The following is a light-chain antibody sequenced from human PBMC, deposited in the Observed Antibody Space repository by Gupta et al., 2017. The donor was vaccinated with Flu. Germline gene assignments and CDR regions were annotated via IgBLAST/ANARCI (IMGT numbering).Light chain of an antibody. V-gene: IGKV3-20*01. CDR2: CAS. J-gene: IGKJ3*01. CDR3: QQYGSSPFT. Sequence: GTLSLSPGERATLSCRASQSVSSSYLAWYQQKPGQAPRLLIYCASSRATGIPDRFSGSGSGTDFTLTISRLEPEDFAVYICQQYGSSPFTFGP. CDR1: QSVSSSY.